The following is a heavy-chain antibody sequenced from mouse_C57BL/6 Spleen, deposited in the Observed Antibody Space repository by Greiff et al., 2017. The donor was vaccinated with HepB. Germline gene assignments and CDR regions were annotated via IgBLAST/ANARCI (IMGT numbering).Heavy chain of an antibody. V-gene: IGHV1-53*01. Sequence: QVQLQQPGTELVKPGASVKLSCKASGYTFTSYWMHWVKQRPGQGLEWIGNINPSNGGTNYNEKFKSKATLTVDKSSSTAYMQRSSLTSEDAAVYDCAREGTTVVEGAWFAYWGQGTLVTVSA. D-gene: IGHD1-1*01. J-gene: IGHJ3*01. CDR3: AREGTTVVEGAWFAY. CDR1: GYTFTSYW. CDR2: INPSNGGT.